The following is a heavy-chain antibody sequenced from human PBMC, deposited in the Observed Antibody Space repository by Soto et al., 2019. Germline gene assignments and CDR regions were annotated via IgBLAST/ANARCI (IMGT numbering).Heavy chain of an antibody. CDR3: ARDRFVPAAILFGGSLDY. D-gene: IGHD2-2*01. Sequence: QVQLVESGGGVVQPGRSLRLSCAASGFTFSSYAMHWVRQAPGKGLEWVAVISYDGSNKYYADSVKGRFTISRDNSKNTLYLQMNSLRAEDTAVYYCARDRFVPAAILFGGSLDYWGQGTLVTVSS. CDR1: GFTFSSYA. J-gene: IGHJ4*02. V-gene: IGHV3-30-3*01. CDR2: ISYDGSNK.